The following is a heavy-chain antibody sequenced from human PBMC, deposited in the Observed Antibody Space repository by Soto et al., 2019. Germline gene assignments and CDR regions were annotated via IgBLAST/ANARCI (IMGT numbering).Heavy chain of an antibody. CDR2: ISGSGDKT. D-gene: IGHD1-26*01. Sequence: GGSLRLSCAASGLIFSDYATSWVRQAPGKGLECVACISGSGDKTFYADSVKGRFTISRDNSKNTVSLHMNSLRVDDTAVYFCAKDRFGIVGPVDYWGPGTLVTVSS. V-gene: IGHV3-23*01. J-gene: IGHJ4*02. CDR3: AKDRFGIVGPVDY. CDR1: GLIFSDYA.